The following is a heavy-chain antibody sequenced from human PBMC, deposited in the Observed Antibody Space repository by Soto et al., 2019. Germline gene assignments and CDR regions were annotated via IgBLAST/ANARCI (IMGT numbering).Heavy chain of an antibody. CDR1: GDTFTDSS. CDR2: INLNSGDT. D-gene: IGHD5-12*01. J-gene: IGHJ4*02. Sequence: ASVKVSCKTSGDTFTDSSMHWVRQAPGQGLEWMGWINLNSGDTNYAEKFRGRVTMTRDTSIITAYMELTRLKSDDTAVYYCARDLGGYELYGHDTRGKGTLVTTSS. V-gene: IGHV1-2*02. CDR3: ARDLGGYELYGHDT.